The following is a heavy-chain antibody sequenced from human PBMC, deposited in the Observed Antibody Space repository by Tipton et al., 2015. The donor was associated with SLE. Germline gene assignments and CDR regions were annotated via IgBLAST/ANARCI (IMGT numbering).Heavy chain of an antibody. Sequence: SLTCTVSGGSISSYYWSWIRQPPGKGLEWIGYIYYSGSTNYNPSLKSRVTISVDTSKNQFSLKLSSVTAADTAVYHCARSRTGSDAFDMWGQGTMVTVSS. CDR2: IYYSGST. D-gene: IGHD1-1*01. CDR3: ARSRTGSDAFDM. CDR1: GGSISSYY. V-gene: IGHV4-59*12. J-gene: IGHJ3*02.